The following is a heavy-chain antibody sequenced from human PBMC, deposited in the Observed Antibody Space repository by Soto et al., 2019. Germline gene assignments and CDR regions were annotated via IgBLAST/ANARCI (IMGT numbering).Heavy chain of an antibody. V-gene: IGHV1-69*01. D-gene: IGHD2-15*01. J-gene: IGHJ5*02. Sequence: QVQLVQSEAEVKKPGSSVKVSCKASGGTFSSYAISWVRQAPGQGLEWMGGIIPIFGTANYAQKFQGRVTITADESTSTAYMELSSLRSEDTAWYYCAGATERMVASALGCFDPWGQGTLVTVSS. CDR2: IIPIFGTA. CDR1: GGTFSSYA. CDR3: AGATERMVASALGCFDP.